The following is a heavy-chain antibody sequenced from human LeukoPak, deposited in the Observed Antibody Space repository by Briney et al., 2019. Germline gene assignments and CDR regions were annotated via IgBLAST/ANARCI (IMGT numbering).Heavy chain of an antibody. CDR3: ARDRALIRELWSASAFDY. Sequence: GASVKVSCKASGYAFTGYYMHWVRQAPGQGLEWMGWINPNNGVTNYEQKFQGRVTMTRDTSISTAYMELSRLRSDDTAVYFCARDRALIRELWSASAFDYWGQGTLVTVSS. V-gene: IGHV1-2*02. CDR2: INPNNGVT. CDR1: GYAFTGYY. D-gene: IGHD5-18*01. J-gene: IGHJ4*02.